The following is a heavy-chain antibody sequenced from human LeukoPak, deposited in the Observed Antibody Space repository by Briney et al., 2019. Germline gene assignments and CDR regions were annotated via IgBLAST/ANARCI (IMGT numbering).Heavy chain of an antibody. J-gene: IGHJ5*02. CDR2: IIPIFGTA. V-gene: IGHV1-69*05. CDR1: GGTFSSYA. CDR3: ARDRAGTTNWFDP. Sequence: SVKVSCKASGGTFSSYAISWVRQAPGQGLEWMGRIIPIFGTANYAQKFQGRVTITTDESTSTAYMELSSLRSEDTAVYYCARDRAGTTNWFDPWGQGTLVTVSS. D-gene: IGHD1-1*01.